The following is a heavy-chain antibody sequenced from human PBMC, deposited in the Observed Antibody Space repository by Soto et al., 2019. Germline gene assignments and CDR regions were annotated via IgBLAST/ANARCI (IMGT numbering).Heavy chain of an antibody. CDR3: ARLGQLVREHDY. J-gene: IGHJ4*02. CDR2: IDPSDSYT. CDR1: GYSCTIYG. V-gene: IGHV5-10-1*01. D-gene: IGHD6-6*01. Sequence: GVSLRISRHGAGYSCTIYGISLGRQMPGKGLEWMGRIDPSDSYTNYSPSFQGHVTISADKSISTAYLQWSSLKASDTAMYYCARLGQLVREHDYWGQGTLVTVSS.